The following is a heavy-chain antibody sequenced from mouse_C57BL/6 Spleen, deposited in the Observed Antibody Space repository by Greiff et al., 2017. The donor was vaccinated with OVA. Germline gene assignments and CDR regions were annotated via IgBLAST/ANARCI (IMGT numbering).Heavy chain of an antibody. Sequence: VQLVESGAELVKPGASVKISCKASGYAFSSYWMNWVKQRPGKGLEWIGQIYPGDGDTNYNGKFKGKATLTADKSSSTAYMQLSSLTSEDSAVYFCARRHCDYLYFDYWGQGTTLTVSS. J-gene: IGHJ2*01. CDR2: IYPGDGDT. CDR1: GYAFSSYW. CDR3: ARRHCDYLYFDY. D-gene: IGHD2-4*01. V-gene: IGHV1-80*01.